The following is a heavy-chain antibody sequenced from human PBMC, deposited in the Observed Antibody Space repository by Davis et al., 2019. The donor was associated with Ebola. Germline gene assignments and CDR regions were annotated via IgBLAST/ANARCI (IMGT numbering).Heavy chain of an antibody. V-gene: IGHV4-31*03. D-gene: IGHD3-3*01. CDR3: ASLHYDFWSGYYTTHWFDP. Sequence: SETLSLTCTVSGGSISSGGYYWSWIRQHPGKGLEWIGYIYYSGSTYYNPSLKSRVTISVDTSKNQFSLKLSSVTAADTAVYYCASLHYDFWSGYYTTHWFDPWGQGTLVTVSS. J-gene: IGHJ5*02. CDR2: IYYSGST. CDR1: GGSISSGGYY.